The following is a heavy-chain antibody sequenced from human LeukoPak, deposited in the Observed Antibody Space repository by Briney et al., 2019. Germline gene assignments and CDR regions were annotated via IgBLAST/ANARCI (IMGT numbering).Heavy chain of an antibody. J-gene: IGHJ4*02. V-gene: IGHV4-61*08. D-gene: IGHD3-10*01. Sequence: KPSEALSLTCIVSGGSVSSGGYYWSLIRQAPGKGLEWIGYIYYTGSTTYNPSLKSRVTMSVDTSKNQFSLKLRSVTAADTAVYYCAGYGSGSYYKAFDFWGQGTLVTVSS. CDR1: GGSVSSGGYY. CDR2: IYYTGST. CDR3: AGYGSGSYYKAFDF.